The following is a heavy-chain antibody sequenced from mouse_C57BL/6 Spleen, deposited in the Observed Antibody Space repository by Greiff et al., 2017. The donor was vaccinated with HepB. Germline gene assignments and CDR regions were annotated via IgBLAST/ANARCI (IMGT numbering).Heavy chain of an antibody. CDR1: GFTFTDYY. CDR3: ARYSNYFWYFDV. CDR2: IRNKASGYTT. D-gene: IGHD2-1*01. V-gene: IGHV7-3*01. Sequence: EVKLVESGGGLVQPGGSLSLSCAASGFTFTDYYMSWVRQPPGKALEWLGFIRNKASGYTTEYSASVKGRFTISRDNSQSILYLQMNALRAEDSATYYCARYSNYFWYFDVWGTGTTVTVSS. J-gene: IGHJ1*03.